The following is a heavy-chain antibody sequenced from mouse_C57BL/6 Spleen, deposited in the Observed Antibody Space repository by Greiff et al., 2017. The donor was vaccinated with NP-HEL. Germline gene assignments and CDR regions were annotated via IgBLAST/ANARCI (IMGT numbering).Heavy chain of an antibody. V-gene: IGHV5-17*01. CDR2: ISSGSSTI. CDR3: ARGATVASYYAMDA. D-gene: IGHD1-1*01. CDR1: GFTFSDYG. Sequence: EVKLVESGGGLVKPGGSLKLSCAASGFTFSDYGMHWVRQAPEKGLEWVAYISSGSSTIYYADTVKGRFTISRDNAKTTLFLQMTRLRSEDTAMYKCARGATVASYYAMDAWGQGTSGTVSS. J-gene: IGHJ4*01.